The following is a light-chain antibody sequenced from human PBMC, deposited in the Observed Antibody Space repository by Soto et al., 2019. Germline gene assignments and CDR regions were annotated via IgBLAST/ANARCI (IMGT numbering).Light chain of an antibody. J-gene: IGKJ1*01. V-gene: IGKV3-20*01. CDR2: DAS. CDR3: QQYGSSPRT. CDR1: QSVSSDF. Sequence: EIVLTQSPGTLSLSPGERTTLSCRASQSVSSDFLAWYQQKPGQAPRLLIYDASNRATGIPDRSSGSGSGTDFTLTISRLEPEDFAVYYCQQYGSSPRTFGQGTKVEIK.